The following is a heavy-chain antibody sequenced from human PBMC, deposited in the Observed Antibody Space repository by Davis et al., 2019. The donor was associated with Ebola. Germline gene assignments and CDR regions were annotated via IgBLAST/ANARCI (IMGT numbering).Heavy chain of an antibody. J-gene: IGHJ4*02. D-gene: IGHD1-1*01. CDR3: ARGLLTSGTMSNY. CDR2: MNPNSGNT. CDR1: GYTFTNYD. Sequence: ASVKVSCKASGYTFTNYDINWVRQATGQGLEWMGWMNPNSGNTAYAQKFQGRVTMTRNTSISTAYMELNSLRSEDTAVYYCARGLLTSGTMSNYWGQGTLVTVSS. V-gene: IGHV1-8*01.